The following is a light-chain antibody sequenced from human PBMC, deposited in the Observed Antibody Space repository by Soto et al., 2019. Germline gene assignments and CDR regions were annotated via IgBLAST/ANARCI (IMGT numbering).Light chain of an antibody. Sequence: QSVLTQPACVSGSPGQSSTISYTGTSSDIGGYNYVSWYQQLPGKVPKLIIYDVSNRPSGVSDRFSGSKSGNAASLTISGLQAEDEADYYCSSYTSTSTLYVFGTGTKLTVL. CDR2: DVS. V-gene: IGLV2-14*03. CDR1: SSDIGGYNY. CDR3: SSYTSTSTLYV. J-gene: IGLJ1*01.